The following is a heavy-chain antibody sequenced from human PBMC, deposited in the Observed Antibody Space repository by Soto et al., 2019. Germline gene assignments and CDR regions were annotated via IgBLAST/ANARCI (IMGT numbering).Heavy chain of an antibody. CDR2: IYYSGST. V-gene: IGHV4-39*01. J-gene: IGHJ5*02. D-gene: IGHD2-15*01. Sequence: PSETLSLTCTVSGGSISSSSYYWGWIRQPPGKGLEWIGSIYYSGSTYYNPSLKSRVTISVDTSKNQFSLKLSSVTAADTAVYYCARHMGDIVVVVAATSWFDPWGQGTLVTVSS. CDR3: ARHMGDIVVVVAATSWFDP. CDR1: GGSISSSSYY.